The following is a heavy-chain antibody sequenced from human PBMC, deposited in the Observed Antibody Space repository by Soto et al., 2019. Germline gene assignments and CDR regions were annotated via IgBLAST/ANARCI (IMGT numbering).Heavy chain of an antibody. Sequence: GESLKISCKGSGYTFTNNWVGWVRQMPGKGLEWMGIIYPGDSDTRYSPSFQGQVTISADKSISTAYLQWSSLKASDTAMYYRARHTLYSNYYYGMDVWGQGTTVTVYS. V-gene: IGHV5-51*01. J-gene: IGHJ6*02. CDR2: IYPGDSDT. CDR3: ARHTLYSNYYYGMDV. D-gene: IGHD3-16*01. CDR1: GYTFTNNW.